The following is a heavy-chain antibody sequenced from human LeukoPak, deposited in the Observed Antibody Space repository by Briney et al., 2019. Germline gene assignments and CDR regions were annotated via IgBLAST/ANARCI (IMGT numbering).Heavy chain of an antibody. J-gene: IGHJ4*02. CDR1: GGSISSYY. CDR2: IYYSGST. D-gene: IGHD5-12*01. CDR3: ARGPLDSGYTYFDY. Sequence: SETLSLTCTVSGGSISSYYWSWIRQPPGKGLEWIGYIYYSGSTNYNPSLKSRVTISVDTSKNQFSLKLSSVTAADTAVYYCARGPLDSGYTYFDYWGQGTLVSVAS. V-gene: IGHV4-59*01.